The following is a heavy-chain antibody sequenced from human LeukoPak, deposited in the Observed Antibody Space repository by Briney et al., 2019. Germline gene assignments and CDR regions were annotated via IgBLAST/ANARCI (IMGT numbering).Heavy chain of an antibody. Sequence: SVKVSCKASGFTFTSSAVQWVRQARGQRLEWIGWIVVGSGNTNYAQKFQERVTITRDMSTSAAYMELSSLRSEDTAVYYCAAQSPGVTASFDYWGQGTLVTVSS. CDR1: GFTFTSSA. D-gene: IGHD2-21*02. J-gene: IGHJ4*02. CDR3: AAQSPGVTASFDY. V-gene: IGHV1-58*01. CDR2: IVVGSGNT.